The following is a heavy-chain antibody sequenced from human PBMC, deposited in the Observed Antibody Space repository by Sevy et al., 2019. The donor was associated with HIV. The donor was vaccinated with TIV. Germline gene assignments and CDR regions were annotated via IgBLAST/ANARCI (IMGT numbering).Heavy chain of an antibody. CDR2: VFHSGSA. Sequence: SETLSLTCAVSGYSIRSGYYWDWIRQSPGKGLEWIGSVFHSGSAYYNPSLKSRVTISVDTSKNHFSLKLYSVTAADTAVYYSARNNNKRFDPWGQGTLVTVSS. CDR3: ARNNNKRFDP. J-gene: IGHJ5*01. V-gene: IGHV4-38-2*01. CDR1: GYSIRSGYY.